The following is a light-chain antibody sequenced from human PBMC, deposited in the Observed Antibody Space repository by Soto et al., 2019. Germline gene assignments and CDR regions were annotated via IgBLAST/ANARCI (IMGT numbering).Light chain of an antibody. J-gene: IGKJ1*01. CDR1: QSVNSNY. CDR2: GAS. Sequence: EIVLTQSPGTLSLSPGERATLSCRASQSVNSNYLAWYQQKPGQGPRLLMYGASSRATGIPDRFSGSGSGTDFTLTISRLEPEDFAVYYRQQYDNSPRTCGQGTKVEIK. CDR3: QQYDNSPRT. V-gene: IGKV3-20*01.